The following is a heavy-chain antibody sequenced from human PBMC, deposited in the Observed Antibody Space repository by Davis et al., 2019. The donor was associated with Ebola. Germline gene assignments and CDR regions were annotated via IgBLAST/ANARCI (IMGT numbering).Heavy chain of an antibody. CDR1: GFTFSDYA. CDR2: ISSSGGTT. V-gene: IGHV3-23*01. D-gene: IGHD5-18*01. Sequence: PGGSLRLSCAASGFTFSDYAMSWVRQTPGKGLEWVSAISSSGGTTYYADSVKGRFTISRDNSRNTLYLLMNSLRAEDTAVYYCAKLGYSSQTHGFDYWGQGTLVTVSS. J-gene: IGHJ4*02. CDR3: AKLGYSSQTHGFDY.